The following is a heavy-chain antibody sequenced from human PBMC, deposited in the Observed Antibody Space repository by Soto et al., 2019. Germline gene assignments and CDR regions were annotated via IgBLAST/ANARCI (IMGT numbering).Heavy chain of an antibody. CDR3: ARTWLAGGTPADAFDI. Sequence: SETLSLTCAVSASSISSAYFWGWIRQPPGKGLEWIATIFHTGGTYYNPSLKSRVTISVDTSNNQFSLRLNSATAADTALYFCARTWLAGGTPADAFDIWGQGTMVTVSS. CDR2: IFHTGGT. V-gene: IGHV4-38-2*01. CDR1: ASSISSAYF. D-gene: IGHD2-15*01. J-gene: IGHJ3*02.